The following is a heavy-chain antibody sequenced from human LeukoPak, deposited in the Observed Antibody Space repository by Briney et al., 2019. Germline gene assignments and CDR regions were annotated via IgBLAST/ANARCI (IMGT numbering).Heavy chain of an antibody. CDR1: GFSLSTSGMC. V-gene: IGHV2-70*01. CDR3: ARRGTDSSGWYSIDY. D-gene: IGHD6-19*01. J-gene: IGHJ4*02. CDR2: IDWDDDK. Sequence: SGPTLVNPTQTLTLTCTFSGFSLSTSGMCVSWIRQPPGKALEWLALIDWDDDKYYSTSLKTRLTISKDTSKNQEVLTMTNMDPVDTATYYCARRGTDSSGWYSIDYWGQGTLVTVSS.